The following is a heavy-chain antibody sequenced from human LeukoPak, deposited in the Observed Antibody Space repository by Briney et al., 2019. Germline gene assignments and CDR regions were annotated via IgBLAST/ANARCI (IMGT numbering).Heavy chain of an antibody. V-gene: IGHV1-18*01. CDR2: ISAYNGNT. J-gene: IGHJ4*02. D-gene: IGHD4-11*01. Sequence: GASVKVSCKASGYTFTSYGISWVRQAPGQGLEWMGWISAYNGNTNYAQKFQGRVTMTTDTSTSTAYMELRSLRSDDTAVYYCARARGGTVTTPPYYFDYWGQGTLVTVSS. CDR1: GYTFTSYG. CDR3: ARARGGTVTTPPYYFDY.